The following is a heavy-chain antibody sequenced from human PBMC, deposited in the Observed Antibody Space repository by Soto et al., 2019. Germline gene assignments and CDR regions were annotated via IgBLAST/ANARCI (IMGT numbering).Heavy chain of an antibody. CDR2: MNPNSGNT. J-gene: IGHJ4*02. D-gene: IGHD2-15*01. CDR3: ARGKRGYCSGGSCYSIYY. Sequence: QVQLVQSGAEVKKPGASVKVSCKASGYTFTSYDINWVRQATGQGLEWMGWMNPNSGNTGYAQKFQGRVTMTRNTSISTAYMELTSLRSEATAVYYCARGKRGYCSGGSCYSIYYWGQGTLVTVSS. CDR1: GYTFTSYD. V-gene: IGHV1-8*01.